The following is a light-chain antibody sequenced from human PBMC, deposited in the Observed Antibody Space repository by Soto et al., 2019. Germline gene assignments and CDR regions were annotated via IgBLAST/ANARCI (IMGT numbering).Light chain of an antibody. Sequence: EISMTQSPGTLSLSPGERSTLSCSASQSVSNNYLAWYQQKPGQAPRLLIYGASNRATGIPDRFSGSGSGTDFALTISRLEPEDFAVYYCQQYGSSGTFGQGTKVDIK. CDR3: QQYGSSGT. CDR1: QSVSNNY. CDR2: GAS. J-gene: IGKJ1*01. V-gene: IGKV3-20*01.